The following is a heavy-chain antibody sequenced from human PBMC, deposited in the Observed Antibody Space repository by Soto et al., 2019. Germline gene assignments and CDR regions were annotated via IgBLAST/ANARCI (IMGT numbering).Heavy chain of an antibody. Sequence: QVQLVQSGAEVKKPGSSVKVSCKASGGTFSSYAISWVRQAPGQGLEWMGGLIPIFGTANYAQKFQGRVTITADESTSTAYMELSSLRSEDTAVYYCARGDYYDSSGYYDAFDIWGQGTMVTVSS. CDR2: LIPIFGTA. D-gene: IGHD3-22*01. CDR1: GGTFSSYA. J-gene: IGHJ3*02. CDR3: ARGDYYDSSGYYDAFDI. V-gene: IGHV1-69*01.